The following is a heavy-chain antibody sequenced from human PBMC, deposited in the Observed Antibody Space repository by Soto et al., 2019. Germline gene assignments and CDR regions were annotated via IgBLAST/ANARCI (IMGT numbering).Heavy chain of an antibody. CDR2: MWYDGNNK. V-gene: IGHV3-33*01. Sequence: QVQLVESGGGVVQPGRSLRLSCVASGFTFTSYGMHWVRQAPGKGLEWVAVMWYDGNNKYYADSVKGRFTISRDNSKNTRYLQMNSLRTEDTAVYFCARGLWRFLKRGQDLDYWGQGTLVTVSS. D-gene: IGHD3-10*01. CDR3: ARGLWRFLKRGQDLDY. CDR1: GFTFTSYG. J-gene: IGHJ4*02.